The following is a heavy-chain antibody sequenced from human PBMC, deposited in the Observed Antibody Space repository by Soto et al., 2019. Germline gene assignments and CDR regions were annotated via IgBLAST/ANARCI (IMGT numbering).Heavy chain of an antibody. J-gene: IGHJ5*02. CDR1: GGSISSSSYY. D-gene: IGHD6-13*01. CDR3: ARSPIAAAGTNWFDP. V-gene: IGHV4-39*01. CDR2: IYYSGST. Sequence: PSETLSLTCTVPGGSISSSSYYWGWIRQPPGKGLEWIGSIYYSGSTYYNPSLKSRVTISVDTSKNQFSLKLSSVTAADTAVYYRARSPIAAAGTNWFDPWGQGTLVTVSS.